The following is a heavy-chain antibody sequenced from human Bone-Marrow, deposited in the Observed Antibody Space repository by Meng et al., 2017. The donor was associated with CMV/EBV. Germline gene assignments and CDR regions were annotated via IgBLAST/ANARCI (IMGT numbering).Heavy chain of an antibody. CDR3: ARGGQHVSTSGWYDI. D-gene: IGHD6-19*01. CDR2: IYYSGST. Sequence: GSLRLSCTVSGGSISSYYWSWIRQPPGKGLEWIGYIYYSGSTNYNPSLDSRVTISLDTSQNRVSLRLNSVTAADAALYYCARGGQHVSTSGWYDIWGQGSLVTVSS. CDR1: GGSISSYY. J-gene: IGHJ4*02. V-gene: IGHV4-59*01.